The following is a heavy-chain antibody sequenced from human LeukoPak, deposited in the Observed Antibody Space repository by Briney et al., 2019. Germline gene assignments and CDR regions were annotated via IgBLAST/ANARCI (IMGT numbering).Heavy chain of an antibody. CDR1: GFTFSSYS. J-gene: IGHJ4*02. Sequence: PGGSLRLSCAASGFTFSSYSMNWARQAPGKGLEWVSSISSSSSYIYYADSVKGRFTISRDNAKNSLYLQMNSLRAEDTAVYYCARDMVRGVIGFDYWGQGTLVTVSS. D-gene: IGHD3-10*01. CDR3: ARDMVRGVIGFDY. CDR2: ISSSSSYI. V-gene: IGHV3-21*01.